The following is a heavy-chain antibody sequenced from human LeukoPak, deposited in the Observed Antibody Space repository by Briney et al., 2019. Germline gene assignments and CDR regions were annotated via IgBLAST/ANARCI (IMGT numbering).Heavy chain of an antibody. J-gene: IGHJ6*03. CDR1: GYTFTSYG. Sequence: ASVKVSCKASGYTFTSYGISWVRQAPRRGRDWMGWISVYNGNTNYAQKLQGRVTMTTDTSTSTAYMELRSLRSDDTAVYYCARSTYYYDSSGYYYYYYYMDVWGKGTTVTVSS. D-gene: IGHD3-22*01. V-gene: IGHV1-18*01. CDR2: ISVYNGNT. CDR3: ARSTYYYDSSGYYYYYYYMDV.